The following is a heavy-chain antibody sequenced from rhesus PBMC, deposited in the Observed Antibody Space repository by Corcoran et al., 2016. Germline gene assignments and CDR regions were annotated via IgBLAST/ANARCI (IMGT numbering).Heavy chain of an antibody. CDR3: ARHAGPQYLHA. CDR1: GGSISDSYR. J-gene: IGHJ4*01. Sequence: QVQLQESGPGVVKPSETLSLTCAVSGGSISDSYRWRLIREHPGKGLEWFCYTYGRSISPNHNPPLKRRVTLSVDTSKNQLSLKLSSVTAADTAGYYCARHAGPQYLHAWGQGVLVTVSS. CDR2: TYGRSISP. V-gene: IGHV4S10*01. D-gene: IGHD1-1*01.